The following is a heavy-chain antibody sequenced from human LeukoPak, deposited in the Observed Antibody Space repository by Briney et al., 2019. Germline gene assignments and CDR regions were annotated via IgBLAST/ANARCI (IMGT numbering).Heavy chain of an antibody. CDR3: ARHLGGSSGFRYFDY. Sequence: PSDTLSLTCTVSGGSISSYYWSWIRRPPGKGLEWSGYMYYSGGTNYTPSLKRRVTILVDTSKNQFSLKLSSVTAADTAVYYCARHLGGSSGFRYFDYWGQGTLVTVSS. D-gene: IGHD3-10*01. J-gene: IGHJ4*02. CDR1: GGSISSYY. CDR2: MYYSGGT. V-gene: IGHV4-59*08.